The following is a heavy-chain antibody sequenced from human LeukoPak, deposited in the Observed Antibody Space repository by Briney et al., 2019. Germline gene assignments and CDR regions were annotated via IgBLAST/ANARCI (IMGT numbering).Heavy chain of an antibody. CDR3: ARDAYRFYYGMDV. CDR2: IYSGGST. Sequence: AGGSLRLSCAASGFTVSSNYMSWVRQAPGKGLECVSVIYSGGSTYYADSVKGRFTISRDNSKNTLYLQMNSLRAEDTAVYYCARDAYRFYYGMDVWGQGTTVTVSS. D-gene: IGHD5-18*01. V-gene: IGHV3-53*01. CDR1: GFTVSSNY. J-gene: IGHJ6*02.